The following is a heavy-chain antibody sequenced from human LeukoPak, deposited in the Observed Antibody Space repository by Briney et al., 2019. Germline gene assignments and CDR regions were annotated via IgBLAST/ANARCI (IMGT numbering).Heavy chain of an antibody. V-gene: IGHV1-2*02. CDR1: GYTFTGYY. Sequence: GASVKVSCKASGYTFTGYYMHWVRQAPGQGLEWTGWINPNSGGTNYAQKFQGRVTMTRDTSISTAYMELSRLRSDDTAVYYCARGPDYGGNSRTRWFDPWGQGTLVTVSS. D-gene: IGHD4-23*01. CDR3: ARGPDYGGNSRTRWFDP. CDR2: INPNSGGT. J-gene: IGHJ5*02.